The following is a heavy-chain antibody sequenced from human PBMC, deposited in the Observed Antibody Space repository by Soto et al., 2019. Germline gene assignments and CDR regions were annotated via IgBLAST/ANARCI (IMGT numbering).Heavy chain of an antibody. D-gene: IGHD2-2*02. J-gene: IGHJ5*02. V-gene: IGHV4-39*07. CDR2: IYYSGST. Sequence: PSETLSLTCTVCGGSISSSSYYWGWIRQPPGKGLEWIGSIYYSGSTDYNPSLKSRVTISLDRSKSQFSLKLTSVTAADTAVYYCAIGCSSTSCYTGFDPWGLGTLVTVSS. CDR1: GGSISSSSYY. CDR3: AIGCSSTSCYTGFDP.